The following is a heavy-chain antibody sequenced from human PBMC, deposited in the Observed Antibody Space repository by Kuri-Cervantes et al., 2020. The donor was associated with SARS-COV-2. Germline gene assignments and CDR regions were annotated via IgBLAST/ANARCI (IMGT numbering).Heavy chain of an antibody. J-gene: IGHJ6*03. Sequence: GGSLRLSCAASGFTFSSYGMHWVRQAPGKGLEWVAFIRYDGSNKYYADSVKGRFTISRDNSKNTLYLQMNSLRAEDTAVYYCARDLQVRGVTHRNYYYYYMDVWGKGPRSPSP. CDR1: GFTFSSYG. CDR3: ARDLQVRGVTHRNYYYYYMDV. D-gene: IGHD3-10*01. V-gene: IGHV3-30*02. CDR2: IRYDGSNK.